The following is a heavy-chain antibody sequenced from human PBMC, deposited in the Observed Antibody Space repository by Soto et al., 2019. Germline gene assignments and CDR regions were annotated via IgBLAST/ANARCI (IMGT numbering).Heavy chain of an antibody. J-gene: IGHJ4*02. V-gene: IGHV4-31*03. Sequence: SETLSLTCTVSGGSVDSGGFYWSWIRQSPGKVLEWIGFIYANGNTYYNPSLKSRVNISLDTSQNKFSLKMTSVTVADTAVYYCARDGRTSGYYLDYWGQGTPVTVSS. CDR2: IYANGNT. D-gene: IGHD3-22*01. CDR3: ARDGRTSGYYLDY. CDR1: GGSVDSGGFY.